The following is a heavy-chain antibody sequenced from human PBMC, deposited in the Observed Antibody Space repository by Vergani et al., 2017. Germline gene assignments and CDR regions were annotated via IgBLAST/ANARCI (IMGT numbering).Heavy chain of an antibody. Sequence: QVQLQESGPGLVKPSETLSLTCVVSGYSISNGYYWGWIRQPPGKGLEWIGSMFHGGTTYYNPSLRSRVRISIDAYNVLSLRLQSVTAADTAVYFCVRDLYSRGPFDVWGQGSLVTVSS. CDR1: GYSISNGYY. CDR3: VRDLYSRGPFDV. J-gene: IGHJ4*01. D-gene: IGHD3-22*01. CDR2: MFHGGTT. V-gene: IGHV4-38-2*02.